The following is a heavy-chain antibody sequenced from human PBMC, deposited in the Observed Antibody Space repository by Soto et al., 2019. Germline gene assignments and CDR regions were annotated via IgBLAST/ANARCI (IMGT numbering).Heavy chain of an antibody. V-gene: IGHV4-59*02. CDR1: GDSVNTGY. D-gene: IGHD3-22*01. Sequence: QTQLQESGPGLVKPSETLSLTCNVSGDSVNTGYWSWIRQPPGKGLEWIGFMYFGGSFNYNPSLPSRVTISVDSSKKQFYPKVTSVTAADTAVYYCARSYYDTTGFAVDPWGQGTLVTVSS. J-gene: IGHJ5*02. CDR2: MYFGGSF. CDR3: ARSYYDTTGFAVDP.